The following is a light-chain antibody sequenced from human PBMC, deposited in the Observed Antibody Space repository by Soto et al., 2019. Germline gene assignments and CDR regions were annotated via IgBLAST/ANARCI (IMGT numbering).Light chain of an antibody. CDR2: KAS. Sequence: IQITQCPSTLSASVGDRVSIPCRASQSVSSWLAWYQQRPGKAPKLLIYKASSLESGVPSRFSGSGSGTEFTLTISSLQPDDFATYYCQQYNIYWTFGQGTKVDIK. CDR3: QQYNIYWT. CDR1: QSVSSW. J-gene: IGKJ1*01. V-gene: IGKV1-5*03.